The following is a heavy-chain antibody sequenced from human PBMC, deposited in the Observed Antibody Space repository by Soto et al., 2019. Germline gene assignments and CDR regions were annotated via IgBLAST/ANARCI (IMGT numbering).Heavy chain of an antibody. V-gene: IGHV3-33*01. CDR2: IWYDGGRD. D-gene: IGHD3-16*01. J-gene: IGHJ6*03. Sequence: QVQLVESGGGVVQPGTSLRLSCTASGFKFSYYGMHWVRQGPGKGLEWVAVIWYDGGRDYYSDSVEGRFTISRDNFKNTVYLEMNSLRVEDTAVYYCARGTSQFYYYMDVWGEGTTVTVSS. CDR1: GFKFSYYG. CDR3: ARGTSQFYYYMDV.